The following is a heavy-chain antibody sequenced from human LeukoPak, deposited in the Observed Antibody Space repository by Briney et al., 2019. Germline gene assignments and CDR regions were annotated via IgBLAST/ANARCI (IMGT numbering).Heavy chain of an antibody. J-gene: IGHJ4*02. D-gene: IGHD2-2*01. Sequence: GGSLRLSCEASGFTFSSYAMSWVRQAPGKGLEWVSAISGSGGSTYYADSVKGRFTISRDNSKNTLYLQMNSLRAEDTAVYYCAKRGDIVVVPAAIDYWGQGTLVTVSS. V-gene: IGHV3-23*01. CDR3: AKRGDIVVVPAAIDY. CDR1: GFTFSSYA. CDR2: ISGSGGST.